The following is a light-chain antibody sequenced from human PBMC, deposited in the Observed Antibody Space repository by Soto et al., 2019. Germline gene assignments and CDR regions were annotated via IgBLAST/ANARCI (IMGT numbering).Light chain of an antibody. CDR1: SSDVGTYKF. CDR3: CSYAGTSVWV. CDR2: EGT. Sequence: QSALTQPASVSGSPGQSITISCTGTSSDVGTYKFVSWYQQHPGKAPTLMIHEGTKRPSGVSNRFSGSKSGNTATLTISGLQPEDEANYYCCSYAGTSVWVFGGGTKVTVL. J-gene: IGLJ3*02. V-gene: IGLV2-23*01.